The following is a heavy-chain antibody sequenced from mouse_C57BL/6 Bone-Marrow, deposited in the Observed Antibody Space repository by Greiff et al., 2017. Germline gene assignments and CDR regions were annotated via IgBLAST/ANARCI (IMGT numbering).Heavy chain of an antibody. Sequence: EVQLQQSGPELVKPGASVKISCKASGYTFTDYYMNWVKQSHGKSLEWIGDINPNNGGTSYNQKFKGKATLTVDKSSSTAYMELRSLTSEDSAVYYCAREGGTGRGFAYWGQGTLVTVSA. CDR2: INPNNGGT. J-gene: IGHJ3*01. CDR3: AREGGTGRGFAY. V-gene: IGHV1-26*01. CDR1: GYTFTDYY.